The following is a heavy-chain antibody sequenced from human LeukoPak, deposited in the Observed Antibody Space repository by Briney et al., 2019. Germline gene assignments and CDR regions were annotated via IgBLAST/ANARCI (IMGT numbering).Heavy chain of an antibody. CDR1: GFTFSTYS. V-gene: IGHV3-21*04. J-gene: IGHJ4*02. CDR3: ASGGGYFDY. CDR2: ISSSSSYI. Sequence: GGSLRLSCAAPGFTFSTYSMNWVRQAPGQGLEWVSSISSSSSYIYYADSVKGRFSISRDNAKNSLYLQMNSLRAEDTAIYYCASGGGYFDYWGQGTLVTVSS. D-gene: IGHD3-16*01.